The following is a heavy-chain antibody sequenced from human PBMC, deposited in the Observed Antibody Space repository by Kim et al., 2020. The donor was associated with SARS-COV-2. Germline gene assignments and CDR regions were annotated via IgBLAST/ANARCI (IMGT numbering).Heavy chain of an antibody. Sequence: YYADSVKGRFTISRDNSKNTLYLQMNSLRAEDTAVYYCAKEPRTPAGFDYWGQGTLVTVSS. J-gene: IGHJ4*02. CDR3: AKEPRTPAGFDY. V-gene: IGHV3-23*01.